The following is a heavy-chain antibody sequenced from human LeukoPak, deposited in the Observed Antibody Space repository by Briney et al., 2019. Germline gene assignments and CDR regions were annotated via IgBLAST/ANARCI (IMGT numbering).Heavy chain of an antibody. CDR2: IYYSGST. Sequence: KPSETLSLTCTVSGGSISSYYWSWIRQPPGKGLEWIGYIYYSGSTKYNPSLKSRVTISVDTSKNQFSLRLSSVTAADTAVYYCARHLVSAAGTDFDYWGQGTLVTVSS. V-gene: IGHV4-59*08. D-gene: IGHD6-13*01. CDR1: GGSISSYY. CDR3: ARHLVSAAGTDFDY. J-gene: IGHJ4*02.